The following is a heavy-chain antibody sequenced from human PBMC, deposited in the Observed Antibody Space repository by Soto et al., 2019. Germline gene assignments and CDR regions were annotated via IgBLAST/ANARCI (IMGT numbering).Heavy chain of an antibody. CDR1: GDSVSSNGAA. CDR3: VRDFWQWLVQYYYGMAV. Sequence: PSQTLSLTCAISGDSVSSNGAAWNWIRQSPSRGLEWLGWTSGYNGKTEYGQKVQDRLILTTDTSTNTVYMEMRNLRSDDTAVYYCVRDFWQWLVQYYYGMAVWGQGTTVTVSS. CDR2: TSGYNGKT. D-gene: IGHD6-19*01. J-gene: IGHJ6*02. V-gene: IGHV6-1*01.